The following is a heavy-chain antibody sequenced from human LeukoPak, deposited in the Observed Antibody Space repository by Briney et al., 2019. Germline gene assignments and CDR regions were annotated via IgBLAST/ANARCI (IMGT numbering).Heavy chain of an antibody. D-gene: IGHD1-26*01. Sequence: PSETLSLTCTVSGGSISSYYWSWIRQPPGKGLEWIGYIYYSGYTNYNPSLKSRVTISVDTSKNQFSLKLSSVTAADTAVYYCARGEVGYFDLWGRGTLVTVSS. CDR2: IYYSGYT. J-gene: IGHJ2*01. CDR3: ARGEVGYFDL. V-gene: IGHV4-59*01. CDR1: GGSISSYY.